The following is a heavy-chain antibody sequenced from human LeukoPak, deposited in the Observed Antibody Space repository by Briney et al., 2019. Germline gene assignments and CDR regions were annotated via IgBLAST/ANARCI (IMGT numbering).Heavy chain of an antibody. CDR3: ARAAVAGNLFDH. CDR1: GGTFISYA. V-gene: IGHV1-69*05. Sequence: GASVKVSCKASGGTFISYAISWVRQPPGQGHEWMGGIIPISGTANYAQKFQGRVTITTDESTSTAYMELSSLRSEETAVYYCARAAVAGNLFDHWGQGTLVTVSS. J-gene: IGHJ5*02. D-gene: IGHD6-19*01. CDR2: IIPISGTA.